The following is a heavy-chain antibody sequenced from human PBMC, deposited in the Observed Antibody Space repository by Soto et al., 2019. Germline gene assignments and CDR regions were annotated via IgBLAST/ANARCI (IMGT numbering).Heavy chain of an antibody. CDR2: IIPILGIA. D-gene: IGHD1-1*01. CDR1: GGTFSSYT. Sequence: QVQLVQSGAEVKKPGSSVKVSCKASGGTFSSYTISWVRQAPGQGLEWMGRIIPILGIANYAQKFQGRVAITEHKSTSTAYMELSSLRSEDTAVYYCARSGSGKESLDAVDIWGQGTMVTVSS. J-gene: IGHJ3*02. CDR3: ARSGSGKESLDAVDI. V-gene: IGHV1-69*02.